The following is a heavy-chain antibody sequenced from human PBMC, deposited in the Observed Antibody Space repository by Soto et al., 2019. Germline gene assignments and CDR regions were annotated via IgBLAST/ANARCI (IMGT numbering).Heavy chain of an antibody. CDR3: AVYDYVWGSYRHDAFDI. CDR1: GFTFSDYY. Sequence: PGGSLRLSCAASGFTFSDYYMSWIRQAPGKGLEWVSYISSSGSTIYYADSVKGRFTISRDNAKNSLYLQMNSLRAEDTAVYYCAVYDYVWGSYRHDAFDIWGQGTMVTVS. J-gene: IGHJ3*02. CDR2: ISSSGSTI. V-gene: IGHV3-11*01. D-gene: IGHD3-16*02.